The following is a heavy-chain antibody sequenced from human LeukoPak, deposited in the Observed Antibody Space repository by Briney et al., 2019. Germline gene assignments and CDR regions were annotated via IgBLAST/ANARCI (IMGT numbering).Heavy chain of an antibody. J-gene: IGHJ4*02. CDR3: ARPAGGDNYFDY. CDR2: INPNSGGT. V-gene: IGHV1-2*06. D-gene: IGHD2-2*01. CDR1: GYTFTGYY. Sequence: EASVKVSCKASGYTFTGYYMHWVRQAPGQGLEWMGRINPNSGGTNYAQKFQGRVTMTRDTSISTAYVELSRLRSDDTAVYYCARPAGGDNYFDYWGQGTLVTVSS.